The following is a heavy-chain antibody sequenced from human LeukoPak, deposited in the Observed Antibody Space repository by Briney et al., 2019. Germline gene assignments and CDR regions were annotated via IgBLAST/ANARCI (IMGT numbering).Heavy chain of an antibody. J-gene: IGHJ4*02. CDR3: PRQSYASGWNPFDY. CDR2: ICGGGITT. Sequence: GGSLRLSCVPSRFTLSNYAMSWVRQAPGKGLEWVSTICGGGITTYYADSPRGRFTTSRDKFTKKIFMQINRLRADNTALYYCPRQSYASGWNPFDYWGQGILVTVSS. V-gene: IGHV3-23*01. D-gene: IGHD6-19*01. CDR1: RFTLSNYA.